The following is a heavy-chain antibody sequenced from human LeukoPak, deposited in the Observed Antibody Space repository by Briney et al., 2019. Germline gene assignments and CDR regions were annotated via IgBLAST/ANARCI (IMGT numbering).Heavy chain of an antibody. J-gene: IGHJ4*01. CDR2: ISYSGTT. CDR3: ARHPSSAWHADY. V-gene: IGHV4-39*01. D-gene: IGHD6-25*01. Sequence: PSETLSLTCTVSSGSISTSSYCWGWIRQPPGKGLEWIGSISYSGTTYYNPSLKTRVTISVHTSYTQFSLRLTSVTAADTAVYFCARHPSSAWHADYWGHGTLVTVSS. CDR1: SGSISTSSYC.